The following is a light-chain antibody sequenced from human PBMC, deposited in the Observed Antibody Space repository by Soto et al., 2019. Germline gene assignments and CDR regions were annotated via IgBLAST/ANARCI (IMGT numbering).Light chain of an antibody. J-gene: IGKJ1*01. CDR2: AAP. Sequence: DIQMTQSPYSLSASVGDRVTITSRASQSISSHLNWYQQQPGKAPKLLIYAAPSLQSGVPSRFSGSGSGTDFTLTKSSLQPEDFATYYCQQSYSTPWTFGQGTKVEIK. CDR1: QSISSH. CDR3: QQSYSTPWT. V-gene: IGKV1-39*01.